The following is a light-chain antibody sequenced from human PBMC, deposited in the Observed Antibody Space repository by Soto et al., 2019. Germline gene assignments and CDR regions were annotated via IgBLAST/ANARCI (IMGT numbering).Light chain of an antibody. J-gene: IGKJ1*01. V-gene: IGKV3-15*01. CDR3: QQYNNWPPAWT. CDR1: QSVGSD. Sequence: EIVLTQSPATLSVSPGERPTLSCRASQSVGSDLAWYQQKPGQAPRLLIYGASTRATGIPARFSGSGSGTQFTLTISSLQSEDFAVYYCQQYNNWPPAWTFGQGTKVDIK. CDR2: GAS.